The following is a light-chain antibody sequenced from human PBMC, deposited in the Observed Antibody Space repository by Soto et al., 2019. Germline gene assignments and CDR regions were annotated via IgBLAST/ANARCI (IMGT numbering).Light chain of an antibody. CDR2: DVT. CDR3: SSYTNKDTLL. CDR1: SSDVGGYDH. J-gene: IGLJ3*02. Sequence: QSALTQPASVSGSPGQSITISCTGTSSDVGGYDHVSWYQQHPGKAPKLIIYDVTVRPSGISPRFSGSKSDNTASLAASGLQPEDEADYYCSSYTNKDTLLFGGGTKVTVL. V-gene: IGLV2-14*03.